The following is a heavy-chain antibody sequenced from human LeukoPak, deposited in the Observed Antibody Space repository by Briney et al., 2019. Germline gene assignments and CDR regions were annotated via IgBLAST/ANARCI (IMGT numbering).Heavy chain of an antibody. CDR2: ISSSSSYI. CDR3: ARDSGWYSSWWENYYFDY. V-gene: IGHV3-21*01. D-gene: IGHD6-19*01. J-gene: IGHJ4*02. CDR1: GFTFSSYS. Sequence: TAGGSLRLSCAASGFTFSSYSMNWVRQAPGKGLEWVSSISSSSSYIYYADSVKGRFTISRDNAKNSLYLQMNSLRAEDTAVYYCARDSGWYSSWWENYYFDYWGQGTLVTVSS.